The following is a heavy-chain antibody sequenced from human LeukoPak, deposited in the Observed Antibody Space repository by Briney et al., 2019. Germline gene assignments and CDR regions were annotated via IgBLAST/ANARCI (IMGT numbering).Heavy chain of an antibody. CDR1: GYTFTSYG. CDR3: ARDYGSSSFGFAFDI. CDR2: ISAYNGNT. V-gene: IGHV1-18*01. J-gene: IGHJ3*02. Sequence: GASVKVSCKASGYTFTSYGISWVRQAPGQGLEWMGWISAYNGNTNYAQKLQGRVTMTTDTSTSTVYMELSSLRSEDTAVYYCARDYGSSSFGFAFDIWGQGTMVTASS. D-gene: IGHD6-6*01.